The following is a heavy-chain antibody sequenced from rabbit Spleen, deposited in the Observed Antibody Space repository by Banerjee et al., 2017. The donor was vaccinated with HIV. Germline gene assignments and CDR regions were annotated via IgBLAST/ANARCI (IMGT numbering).Heavy chain of an antibody. Sequence: QEQLVESGGGLVQPEGSLTLTCKASGFDFISSYYLNWVRQAPGKGLEWVACINAATAKPVYATWAKGRFTISRTSSTTVTLQMTSLTAADTATYFCARDLVAVIGWNFNLWGQGTLVTVS. D-gene: IGHD1-1*01. CDR1: GFDFISSYY. V-gene: IGHV1S45*01. CDR3: ARDLVAVIGWNFNL. CDR2: INAATAKP. J-gene: IGHJ4*01.